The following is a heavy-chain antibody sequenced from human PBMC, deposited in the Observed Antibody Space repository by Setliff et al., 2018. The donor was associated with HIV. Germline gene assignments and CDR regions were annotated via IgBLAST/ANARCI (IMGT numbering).Heavy chain of an antibody. CDR3: ARVHGTSSYYYGMDV. Sequence: VASILFDGTYTYYAASVKGRFTLARDNAKNSLYLQMNSLRAEDTAVYYCARVHGTSSYYYGMDVWGQGTTVTVSS. CDR2: ILFDGTYT. V-gene: IGHV3-33*01. J-gene: IGHJ6*02. D-gene: IGHD2-2*01.